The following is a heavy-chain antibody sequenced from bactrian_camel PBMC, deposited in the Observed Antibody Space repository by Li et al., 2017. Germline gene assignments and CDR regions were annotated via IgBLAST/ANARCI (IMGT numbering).Heavy chain of an antibody. CDR2: ITAEGKT. J-gene: IGHJ6*01. D-gene: IGHD6*01. V-gene: IGHV3S53*01. CDR3: AAETLSRCVSNWYMLSRSDLFRY. Sequence: HVQLVESGGGSVQAGGSLTLSCVASPHIFLNNYMGWFRQAPGKEREGVVVITAEGKTSYADSVEGRFTVSKDNAKNTLYLQMNSLQPEDSGMYYCAAETLSRCVSNWYMLSRSDLFRYWGQGTQVTVS. CDR1: PHIFLNNY.